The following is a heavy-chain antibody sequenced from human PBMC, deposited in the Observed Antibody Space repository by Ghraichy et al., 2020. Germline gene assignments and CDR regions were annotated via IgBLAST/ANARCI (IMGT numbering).Heavy chain of an antibody. CDR1: GYPFTDYY. V-gene: IGHV1-2*02. CDR2: INPNSGGT. CDR3: ARDGVGAEDWFDP. Sequence: ASVKVSCKASGYPFTDYYMHWVRQAPGQGLEWMGWINPNSGGTNYAQKFQGRITMTRDTSISTAYMELSTLRSDDTALFYCARDGVGAEDWFDPWGQGTLVTVSS. D-gene: IGHD3-10*01. J-gene: IGHJ5*02.